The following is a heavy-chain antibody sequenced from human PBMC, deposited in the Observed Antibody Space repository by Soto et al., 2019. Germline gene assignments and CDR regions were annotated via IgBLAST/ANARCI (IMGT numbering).Heavy chain of an antibody. J-gene: IGHJ4*02. CDR2: IYYSGST. D-gene: IGHD3-9*01. V-gene: IGHV4-59*01. Sequence: SETLSLTCTVSGGSISSYYWSWIRQPPGKGLEWIGYIYYSGSTNYSPSLKSRVTISVDTSKNQFSLKLSSVTAADTAVYYCARSKLRYFDWFDYWGQGTLVTVSS. CDR1: GGSISSYY. CDR3: ARSKLRYFDWFDY.